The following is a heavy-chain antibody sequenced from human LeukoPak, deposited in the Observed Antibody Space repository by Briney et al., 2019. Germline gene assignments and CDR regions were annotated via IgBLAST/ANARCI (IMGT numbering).Heavy chain of an antibody. CDR1: GFTFSSYA. Sequence: GGSLRLSCAASGFTFSSYAMHWVRQAPGKGLEWVAVISYDGSNKYYADSVKGRFTISRDNSKNTLFPQMNSLRAEDTAVYYCAKDLLFGVPDSWGQGTLVTVSS. CDR3: AKDLLFGVPDS. CDR2: ISYDGSNK. J-gene: IGHJ4*02. D-gene: IGHD3-3*01. V-gene: IGHV3-30-3*01.